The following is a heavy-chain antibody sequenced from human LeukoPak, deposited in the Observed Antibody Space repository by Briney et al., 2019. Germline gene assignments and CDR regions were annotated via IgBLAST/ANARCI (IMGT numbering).Heavy chain of an antibody. CDR3: ARDIGGSYTAIDY. D-gene: IGHD1-26*01. CDR1: GFTFSSYS. CDR2: IGSSSAHI. J-gene: IGHJ4*02. Sequence: GGSLRLSCAASGFTFSSYSMNWVRQAPGKGLGWVSFIGSSSAHINYADSVKGRFTISRDNPRNSLYLQMNSLRAEDTAVYYCARDIGGSYTAIDYWGQGTLVTVSS. V-gene: IGHV3-21*01.